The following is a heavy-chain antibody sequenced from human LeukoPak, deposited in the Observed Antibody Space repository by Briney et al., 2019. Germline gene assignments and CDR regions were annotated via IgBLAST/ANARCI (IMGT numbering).Heavy chain of an antibody. CDR1: GFTFSSYV. Sequence: GGSLRLSCAASGFTFSSYVMHWVRQAPGKGLEWVAFIRYDGSNKYYADSVKGRFTISRDNSKNTLYLQMNSLRAEDTAVYYCAKDHYDFWSGYPTSNYYYYMDVWGKGTTVTVSS. V-gene: IGHV3-30*02. D-gene: IGHD3-3*01. CDR2: IRYDGSNK. CDR3: AKDHYDFWSGYPTSNYYYYMDV. J-gene: IGHJ6*03.